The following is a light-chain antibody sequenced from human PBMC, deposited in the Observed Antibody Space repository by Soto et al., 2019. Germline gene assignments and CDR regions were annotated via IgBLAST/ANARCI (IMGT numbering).Light chain of an antibody. CDR3: QQGFATPFT. CDR1: QNIRSY. J-gene: IGKJ5*01. Sequence: DIQMTQSPSSLSASVGDRVSITCRASQNIRSYLKWYQQKPGEAPNLLIYTASNLQTAVPSRFSGSGSGTDFTLTISSLQPEDIATYYCQQGFATPFTFGQGTRLEIK. CDR2: TAS. V-gene: IGKV1-39*01.